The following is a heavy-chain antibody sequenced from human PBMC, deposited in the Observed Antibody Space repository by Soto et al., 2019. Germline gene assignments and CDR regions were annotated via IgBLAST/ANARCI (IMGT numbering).Heavy chain of an antibody. J-gene: IGHJ4*02. CDR2: ISRDGINE. CDR3: ARSRNGGVADSFDY. V-gene: IGHV3-30-3*01. D-gene: IGHD3-10*01. Sequence: QVQLVASGGGVVQQGRSLTLSCEASGFTFRRHAIHWFRQAPGKGLEWVAVISRDGINESYEDSVKGRFIISRDNSKNTLYLQLTRLRREETAFYYCARSRNGGVADSFDYLSQGTLVTVSS. CDR1: GFTFRRHA.